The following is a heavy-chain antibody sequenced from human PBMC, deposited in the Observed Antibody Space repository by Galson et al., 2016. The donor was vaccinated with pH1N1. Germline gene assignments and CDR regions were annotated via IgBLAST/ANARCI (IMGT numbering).Heavy chain of an antibody. D-gene: IGHD4-17*01. V-gene: IGHV2-5*05. Sequence: PALVKPTQTLTLTCTFSGFSVTTRGVGVGWIRQPPGKAPEWLALIYWDDGKRYGPSLKSRLTITKDTSKNQVVLTMTNMDPVDTATYYCAQESYGDYVGGFDYWGQGTLVTVSS. CDR3: AQESYGDYVGGFDY. CDR2: IYWDDGK. CDR1: GFSVTTRGVG. J-gene: IGHJ4*02.